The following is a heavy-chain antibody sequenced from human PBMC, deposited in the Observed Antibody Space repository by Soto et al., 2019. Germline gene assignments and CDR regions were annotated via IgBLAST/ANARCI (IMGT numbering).Heavy chain of an antibody. V-gene: IGHV4-34*01. CDR1: GGSFSGYY. CDR3: ARGDYCSGGSCYPDAFDI. D-gene: IGHD2-15*01. Sequence: LALTCAVYGGSFSGYYWSWIRQPPGKGLEWIGEINHSGSTNYNPSLKSRVTISVDTSKNQFSLKLSSVTAADTAVYYCARGDYCSGGSCYPDAFDIWGQGTMVTVSS. J-gene: IGHJ3*02. CDR2: INHSGST.